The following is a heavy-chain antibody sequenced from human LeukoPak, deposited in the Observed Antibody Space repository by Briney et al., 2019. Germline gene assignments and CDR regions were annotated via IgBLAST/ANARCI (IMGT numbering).Heavy chain of an antibody. CDR2: IIPIFGTA. D-gene: IGHD6-19*01. Sequence: GASVKVSCKASGGTFSSYAISWVRQAPGQGLEWMGGIIPIFGTANYAQKFQGRVTITADKSTSTAYMELSSLRSEDTAMYYCASLHSSGWSSDYWGQGTLVTVSS. V-gene: IGHV1-69*06. J-gene: IGHJ4*02. CDR1: GGTFSSYA. CDR3: ASLHSSGWSSDY.